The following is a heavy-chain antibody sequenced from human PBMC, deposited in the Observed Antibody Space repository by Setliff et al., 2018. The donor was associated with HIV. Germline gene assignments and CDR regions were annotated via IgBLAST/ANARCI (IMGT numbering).Heavy chain of an antibody. J-gene: IGHJ6*02. CDR1: GYTFSYA. V-gene: IGHV1-3*01. CDR3: ASIDCGGDCYSYNYYAMDV. D-gene: IGHD2-21*02. CDR2: INAGNGNT. Sequence: ASVMVSCKASGYTFSYAMHWVRQAPGQRLEWMGWINAGNGNTKYSQKFPGRVTITRDTSASKAYMELSSLRSEDTAVYYCASIDCGGDCYSYNYYAMDVWGQGTTVTVSS.